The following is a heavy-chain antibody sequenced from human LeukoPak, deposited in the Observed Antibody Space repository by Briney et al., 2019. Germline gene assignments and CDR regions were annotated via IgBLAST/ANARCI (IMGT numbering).Heavy chain of an antibody. Sequence: GGSLRLSCAASGFTFSSYAMNWVRQAPGKGLEWISSISGSGDNTYYADSVKGRFTISRDNSKNTLYLQMNSLRAEDTAVYYCAKRISGYSSSWYYMDVWGKGTTVTISS. CDR1: GFTFSSYA. J-gene: IGHJ6*03. D-gene: IGHD6-13*01. CDR3: AKRISGYSSSWYYMDV. V-gene: IGHV3-23*01. CDR2: ISGSGDNT.